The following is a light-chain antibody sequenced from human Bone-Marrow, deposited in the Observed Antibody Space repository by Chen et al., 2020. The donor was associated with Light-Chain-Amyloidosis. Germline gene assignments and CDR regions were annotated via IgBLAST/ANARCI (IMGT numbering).Light chain of an antibody. CDR3: QSADSSGTYEVI. V-gene: IGLV3-25*03. Sequence: SYNLSQPPPVSVSPGHPARITCSGDDLPTKYAYWYQQKPGQAPVLVIHRDTERPSGISERFSGSSSGTTATLTISGVQAEDEADYHCQSADSSGTYEVIFGGGTKLTVL. CDR2: RDT. CDR1: DLPTKY. J-gene: IGLJ2*01.